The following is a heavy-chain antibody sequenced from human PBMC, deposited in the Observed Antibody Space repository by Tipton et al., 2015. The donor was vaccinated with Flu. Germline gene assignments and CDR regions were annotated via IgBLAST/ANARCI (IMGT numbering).Heavy chain of an antibody. CDR3: ARMGQDCRSSSCYLYYFDS. J-gene: IGHJ4*02. V-gene: IGHV4-59*01. CDR1: GDSFMTYY. CDR2: IHYDGSA. D-gene: IGHD2-2*01. Sequence: GLVKPSETLSLTCTVSGDSFMTYYWAWIRQSPGKPPEWLAYIHYDGSATYSPSLKGRVTISVDTSKKQFSLNLRSVTAADTAVYYCARMGQDCRSSSCYLYYFDSWGQGRLVTVSS.